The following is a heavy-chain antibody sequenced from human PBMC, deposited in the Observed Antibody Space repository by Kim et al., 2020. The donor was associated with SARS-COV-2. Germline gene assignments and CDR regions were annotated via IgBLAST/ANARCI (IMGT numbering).Heavy chain of an antibody. Sequence: YSPSFQGQVTISADKSISTAYLQWSSLKASDTAMYYCARQARVATDAFDIWGQGTMVTVSS. V-gene: IGHV5-51*01. D-gene: IGHD2-15*01. CDR3: ARQARVATDAFDI. J-gene: IGHJ3*02.